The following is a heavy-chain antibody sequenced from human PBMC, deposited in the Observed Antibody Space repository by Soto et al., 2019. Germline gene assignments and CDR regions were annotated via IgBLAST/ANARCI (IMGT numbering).Heavy chain of an antibody. CDR3: ARGECSSNYCFTRWALDI. D-gene: IGHD2-2*01. Sequence: SETLSLTCAVNGGSFSGYYWTWIRQTPGKGLEWIGEIHHSGRTNYNPSLKSRVSISADTSKTQFSLNLTSVTAADTAVYYCARGECSSNYCFTRWALDIWGQGTVVTVS. CDR2: IHHSGRT. V-gene: IGHV4-34*01. CDR1: GGSFSGYY. J-gene: IGHJ3*02.